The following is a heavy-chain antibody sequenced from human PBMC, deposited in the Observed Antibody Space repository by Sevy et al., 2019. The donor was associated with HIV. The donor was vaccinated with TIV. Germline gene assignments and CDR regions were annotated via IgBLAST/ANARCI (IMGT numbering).Heavy chain of an antibody. J-gene: IGHJ4*02. D-gene: IGHD6-13*01. CDR2: IIPIFGTA. Sequence: ASVKVSCKASGGTFSSYAISWVRQAPGQGLEWMGGIIPIFGTANYAQKFQGRVTITADKSTSTAYMELSSLRSEDTAAYYCAALPKIAAAGTGDYWGQGTLVTVSS. CDR1: GGTFSSYA. CDR3: AALPKIAAAGTGDY. V-gene: IGHV1-69*06.